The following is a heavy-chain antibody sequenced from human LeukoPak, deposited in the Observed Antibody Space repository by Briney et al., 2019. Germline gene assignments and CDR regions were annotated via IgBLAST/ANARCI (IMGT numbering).Heavy chain of an antibody. CDR1: GFTFSSYA. CDR3: AKAITYYYDSSGLAP. CDR2: ISGSGGST. J-gene: IGHJ5*02. D-gene: IGHD3-22*01. Sequence: GGSLRLSCAASGFTFSSYAMSWVRQAPGKGLEWVSAISGSGGSTYYADSVKGRFTISGDNSKNTLYLQMNSLRAEDTAVYYCAKAITYYYDSSGLAPWGQGTLVTVSS. V-gene: IGHV3-23*01.